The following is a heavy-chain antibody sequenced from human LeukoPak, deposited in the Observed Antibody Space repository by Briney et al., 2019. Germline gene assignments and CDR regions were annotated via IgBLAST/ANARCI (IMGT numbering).Heavy chain of an antibody. V-gene: IGHV1-18*01. CDR1: GYTFTSYG. J-gene: IGHJ6*02. D-gene: IGHD5-18*01. Sequence: ASVKVSCKASGYTFTSYGISWVRQAPGQGLEWMGWISGYNGNTKYVQKLQGRVTMTTDTSTTTAYMGLRSLRSDDTAVYYCARGDQYSYGPYGMDVWGQGTTVTVSS. CDR2: ISGYNGNT. CDR3: ARGDQYSYGPYGMDV.